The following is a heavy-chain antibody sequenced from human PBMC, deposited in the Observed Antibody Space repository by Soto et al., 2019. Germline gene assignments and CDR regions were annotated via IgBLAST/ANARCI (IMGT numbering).Heavy chain of an antibody. J-gene: IGHJ5*02. CDR1: GGSISDSW. CDR2: MHYSGST. V-gene: IGHV4-59*08. CDR3: VPSNWFDP. Sequence: PSETLSLTCTVSGGSISDSWWSWIRQPPGKGLQWIGNMHYSGSTNNNPSLKSRVTISADTSKSQFFLRMSSVTAADTAVYYCVPSNWFDPWGQGTLVTVSS.